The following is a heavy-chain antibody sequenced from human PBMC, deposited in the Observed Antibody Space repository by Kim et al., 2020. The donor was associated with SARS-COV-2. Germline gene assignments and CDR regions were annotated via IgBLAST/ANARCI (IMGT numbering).Heavy chain of an antibody. CDR3: ARDIPITMVQGVVIKMNYYMVV. CDR2: IKQDGSEK. D-gene: IGHD3-10*01. J-gene: IGHJ6*03. CDR1: GFTFSSYW. Sequence: GGSLRLSCAASGFTFSSYWMSWVRQAPGKGLEWVANIKQDGSEKYYVDSVKGRFTISRDNAKNSLYLQMNSLRAEDTAVYYCARDIPITMVQGVVIKMNYYMVVWGEGTTVTVS. V-gene: IGHV3-7*01.